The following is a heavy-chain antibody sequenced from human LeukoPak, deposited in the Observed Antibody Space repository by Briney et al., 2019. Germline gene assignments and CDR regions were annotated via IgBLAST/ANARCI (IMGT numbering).Heavy chain of an antibody. Sequence: SETLSLTCTVSGGSINSNSYYWGWIRQPPGKGLEWIGSIYYSGSTNYNPSLKSRVTISVDTSKNQFSLKLSSVTAADTAVYYCAREGYYDSSGYYWNYYYYMDVWGKGTTVTVSS. J-gene: IGHJ6*03. CDR3: AREGYYDSSGYYWNYYYYMDV. CDR2: IYYSGST. D-gene: IGHD3-22*01. CDR1: GGSINSNSYY. V-gene: IGHV4-39*07.